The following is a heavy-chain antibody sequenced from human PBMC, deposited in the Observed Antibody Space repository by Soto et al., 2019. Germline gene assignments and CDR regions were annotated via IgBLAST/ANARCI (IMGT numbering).Heavy chain of an antibody. J-gene: IGHJ6*02. CDR1: GGTFSSYA. Sequence: QVQLVQSGAEVKKPGSSVKVSCKASGGTFSSYAISWVRQAPGQGLELMGGIIPIFGTANYAQKFQGRVTITADESTSTAYMELSSLRAEDTAVYDCARPYGDYVLYYSGMDVLGQGTTVTVSS. D-gene: IGHD4-17*01. V-gene: IGHV1-69*01. CDR2: IIPIFGTA. CDR3: ARPYGDYVLYYSGMDV.